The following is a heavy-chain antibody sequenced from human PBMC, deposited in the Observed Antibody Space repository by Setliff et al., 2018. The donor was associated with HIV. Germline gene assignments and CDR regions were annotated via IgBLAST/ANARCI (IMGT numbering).Heavy chain of an antibody. CDR1: GYSFSNYA. Sequence: ASVKVSCKASGYSFSNYAMNWVRQDPGQGLEWMGWININTGNPTYAQGFTGRFVFSSDTSVSTAYLQTSSLKAEDTAVYYCARARWSDVSPLYYSDLWGQGTLVTVSS. V-gene: IGHV7-4-1*02. CDR3: ARARWSDVSPLYYSDL. CDR2: ININTGNP. J-gene: IGHJ4*02. D-gene: IGHD1-26*01.